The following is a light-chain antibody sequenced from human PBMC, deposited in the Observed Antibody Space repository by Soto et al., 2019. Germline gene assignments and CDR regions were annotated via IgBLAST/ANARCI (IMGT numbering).Light chain of an antibody. Sequence: DIQMTQSPSTLSASVGERVTITCRASQSVTNWLAWYQQKPGKAPKLLIYDVSSLESGVPSRFSGSRSGTEFTLTISSLQPDDFATYYCQQYNSYPRTFGQGTKVDIK. CDR2: DVS. CDR1: QSVTNW. J-gene: IGKJ1*01. CDR3: QQYNSYPRT. V-gene: IGKV1-5*01.